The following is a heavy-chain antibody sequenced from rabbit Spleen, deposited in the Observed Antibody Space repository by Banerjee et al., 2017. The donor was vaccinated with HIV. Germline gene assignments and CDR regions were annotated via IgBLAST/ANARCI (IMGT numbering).Heavy chain of an antibody. Sequence: QEQLVESGGDLVKPGASLTLTCTASRVSFSSSSYMCWVRQAPGKGLEWITCIEGGSSGFTYFATWAKGRFTCSKTSSTTVTLQMTRLTAADTATYFCTRDTSSSFSSYGMDLWGPGTLVTVS. CDR2: IEGGSSGFT. D-gene: IGHD1-1*01. J-gene: IGHJ6*01. CDR1: RVSFSSSSY. V-gene: IGHV1S45*01. CDR3: TRDTSSSFSSYGMDL.